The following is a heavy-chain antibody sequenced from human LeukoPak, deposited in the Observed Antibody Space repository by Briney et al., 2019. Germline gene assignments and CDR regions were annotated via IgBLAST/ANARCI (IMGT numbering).Heavy chain of an antibody. D-gene: IGHD6-13*01. CDR2: IYYSGST. Sequence: SSQTVSLTCTVSGGSISSGDYYWSWIRQPPGKGLEWIGYIYYSGSTYYNPSLKSRVTISVDTSKNQFSLKLSSVTAADTTVYYCARDSLLAAAGSSDYWGQGTLVTVSS. V-gene: IGHV4-30-4*08. J-gene: IGHJ4*02. CDR3: ARDSLLAAAGSSDY. CDR1: GGSISSGDYY.